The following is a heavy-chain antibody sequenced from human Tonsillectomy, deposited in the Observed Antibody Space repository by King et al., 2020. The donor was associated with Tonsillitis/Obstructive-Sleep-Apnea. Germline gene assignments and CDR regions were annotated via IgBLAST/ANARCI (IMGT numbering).Heavy chain of an antibody. J-gene: IGHJ6*02. CDR1: GGSISSSSYY. Sequence: QLQESGPGLVKPSETLSLTCTVSGGSISSSSYYWGWIRQPPGKGLEWIGSIYYSGSTYYNPSLKSRVTISVDTSKNQFSLKLSSVTAADTAVYYCAGFPHDFRYQLLFFNYGMDVWGQGTTVTVSS. D-gene: IGHD2-2*01. CDR3: AGFPHDFRYQLLFFNYGMDV. CDR2: IYYSGST. V-gene: IGHV4-39*01.